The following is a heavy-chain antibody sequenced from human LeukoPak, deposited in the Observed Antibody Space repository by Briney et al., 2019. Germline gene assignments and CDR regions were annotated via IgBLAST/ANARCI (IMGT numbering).Heavy chain of an antibody. CDR1: GFTFRSYS. Sequence: PGGSLRLSCAASGFTFRSYSMHWVRQAPGKGLEWVSYISSTSSTIYYADSVKGRFTISRDNSKNTLYLQMNSLRAEDTAVYYCAKDLGRYRNNYFDYWGQGTLVTVSS. D-gene: IGHD1-26*01. CDR2: ISSTSSTI. J-gene: IGHJ4*02. V-gene: IGHV3-48*01. CDR3: AKDLGRYRNNYFDY.